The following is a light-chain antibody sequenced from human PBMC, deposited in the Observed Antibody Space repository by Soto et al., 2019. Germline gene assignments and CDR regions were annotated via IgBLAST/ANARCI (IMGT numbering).Light chain of an antibody. CDR1: QNVGRD. V-gene: IGKV3D-15*01. CDR2: GAS. Sequence: EIVMTQSPASLSVSPGERATLSCRAAQNVGRDLAWYQQKPGQAPRLLIYGASTRATGIPARFTGSGSGTEFTLTISSLQSEDSAVYHCQQYINWPLTVGGGTKVDSK. J-gene: IGKJ4*01. CDR3: QQYINWPLT.